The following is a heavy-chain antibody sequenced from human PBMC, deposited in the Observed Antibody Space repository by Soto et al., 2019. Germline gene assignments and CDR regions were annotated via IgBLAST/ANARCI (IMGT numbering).Heavy chain of an antibody. CDR3: ATEPIYYNDGSGYYPLGH. D-gene: IGHD3-22*01. J-gene: IGHJ4*02. CDR1: GYTFATYG. CDR2: ISAHNGDT. Sequence: QVQLVQSGAEVKKPGASVKVSCKASGYTFATYGFSWVRQPPGQGLECVGWISAHNGDTHYSRKFQGRVTLTTDTSTNTAYMELRSLTSDDTAVYFCATEPIYYNDGSGYYPLGHWGQGTLVTVSS. V-gene: IGHV1-18*04.